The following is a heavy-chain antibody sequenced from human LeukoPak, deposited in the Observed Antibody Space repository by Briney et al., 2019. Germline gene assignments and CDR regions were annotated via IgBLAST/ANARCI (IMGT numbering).Heavy chain of an antibody. D-gene: IGHD2-15*01. CDR1: GFKFSSYW. Sequence: PGGSLRLSCAVSGFKFSSYWMNWVRQVPGKGLVWVAHINTNGDSANYADSVKGRFTISRDNANNSLFLQMNSLRAEDTAVYYCARTGQYCSGGTCYSGQFDFWGQGTLVTVSS. V-gene: IGHV3-74*01. CDR3: ARTGQYCSGGTCYSGQFDF. J-gene: IGHJ4*02. CDR2: INTNGDSA.